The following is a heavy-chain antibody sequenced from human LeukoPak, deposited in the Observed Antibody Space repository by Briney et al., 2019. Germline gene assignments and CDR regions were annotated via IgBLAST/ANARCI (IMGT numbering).Heavy chain of an antibody. CDR1: GFTFSSYA. V-gene: IGHV3-23*01. CDR2: ISGSGSTT. CDR3: AKECSGYYYDFDY. J-gene: IGHJ4*02. Sequence: GGSLRLSCAASGFTFSSYAMSWVRRAPGKGLEWVSTISGSGSTTYHADSVKGRFTISRDSSKNTLYLQMNSLRAEDTAVYYCAKECSGYYYDFDYWGQGTLVTVSS. D-gene: IGHD3-22*01.